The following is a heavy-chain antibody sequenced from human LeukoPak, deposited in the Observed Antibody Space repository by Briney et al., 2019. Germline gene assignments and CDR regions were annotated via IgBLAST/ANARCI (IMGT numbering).Heavy chain of an antibody. CDR1: GYTLTELS. CDR3: ATVVIVEAHYYLDY. CDR2: FDPEDGVT. J-gene: IGHJ4*02. D-gene: IGHD3-22*01. V-gene: IGHV1-24*01. Sequence: ASVKVSCKVSGYTLTELSMHWVRQAPGKGLEWMGGFDPEDGVTIYAQKFQGRVTMTEDTSTDTAYMELSSLRSEDTAVYYCATVVIVEAHYYLDYWGQGTPVTVSS.